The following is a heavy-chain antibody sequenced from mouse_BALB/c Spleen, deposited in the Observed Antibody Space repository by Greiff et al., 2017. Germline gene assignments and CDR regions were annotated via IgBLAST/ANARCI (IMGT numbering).Heavy chain of an antibody. V-gene: IGHV5-12-2*01. CDR3: ARHGNEYYYAMDY. CDR2: ISNGGGST. D-gene: IGHD2-1*01. J-gene: IGHJ4*01. Sequence: DVMLVESGGGLVQPGGSLKLSCAASGFTFSSYTMSWVRQTPEKRLEWVAYISNGGGSTYYPDTVKGRFTISRDNAKNTLYLQMSSLKSEDTAMYYCARHGNEYYYAMDYWGQGTSVTVSS. CDR1: GFTFSSYT.